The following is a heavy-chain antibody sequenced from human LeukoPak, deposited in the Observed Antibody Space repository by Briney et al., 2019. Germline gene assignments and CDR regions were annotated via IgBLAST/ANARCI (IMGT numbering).Heavy chain of an antibody. D-gene: IGHD6-13*01. Sequence: GGSLRLSCAASGFTFSDYNMTWIRQAPGKGLEWVSHISSSGRTIYYADSVKGRFTISRDNAKKSLYLQMNSLRAEDTAVYYCARDQGDQQLALDYWGQGTLVTVSS. J-gene: IGHJ4*02. CDR2: ISSSGRTI. CDR3: ARDQGDQQLALDY. CDR1: GFTFSDYN. V-gene: IGHV3-11*01.